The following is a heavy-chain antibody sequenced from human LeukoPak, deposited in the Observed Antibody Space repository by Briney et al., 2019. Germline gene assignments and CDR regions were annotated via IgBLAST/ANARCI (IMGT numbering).Heavy chain of an antibody. CDR1: GESFSDCY. CDR3: ARAGFALAPHRGTPFDY. J-gene: IGHJ4*02. Sequence: PSETLSLTCAVYGESFSDCYWSWIRQPPGKGLEWIGEINHSGSTNYSPSLKSRVTISVNTSKNQFSLKLTSVTAADTAVYYCARAGFALAPHRGTPFDYWGQGTLVTVSS. CDR2: INHSGST. D-gene: IGHD6-6*01. V-gene: IGHV4-34*01.